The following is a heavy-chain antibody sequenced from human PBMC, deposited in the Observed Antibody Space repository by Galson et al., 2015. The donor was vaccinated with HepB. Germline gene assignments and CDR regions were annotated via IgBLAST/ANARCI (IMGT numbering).Heavy chain of an antibody. J-gene: IGHJ6*02. Sequence: SVKASCKASGYTFTGYYMHWVRQAPGQGLEWMGWINPNSGGTNYAQKFQGRVTMTRDTSIRTAYMELSRLRSDDTAVYYCAKDGARGDFDWLTYYYYGLDVWGQGSTVTVSS. CDR2: INPNSGGT. CDR1: GYTFTGYY. V-gene: IGHV1-2*02. CDR3: AKDGARGDFDWLTYYYYGLDV. D-gene: IGHD3-9*01.